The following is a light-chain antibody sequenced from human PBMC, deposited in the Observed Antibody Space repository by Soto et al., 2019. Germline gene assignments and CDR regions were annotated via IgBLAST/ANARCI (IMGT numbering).Light chain of an antibody. CDR3: SSYTSDSTYV. V-gene: IGLV2-14*01. J-gene: IGLJ1*01. Sequence: QSALTQPASVSGSPGQSITISCTGTSTDVGRYNYVSWYQQHPGIAPKLMIYDVSNRPSGVSSRFSGSKSGITASLTISGLQAEDEADYYCSSYTSDSTYVFGTGTKLTVL. CDR1: STDVGRYNY. CDR2: DVS.